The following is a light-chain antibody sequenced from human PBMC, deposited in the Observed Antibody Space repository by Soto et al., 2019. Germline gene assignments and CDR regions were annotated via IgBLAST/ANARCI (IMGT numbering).Light chain of an antibody. CDR2: DAS. J-gene: IGKJ5*01. Sequence: EIVLTQSPAPLSLSPGERATLSCSASQSVSSYLAWYQQKPGQAPRLLIYDASNRATGIPARFSGSGSWTDFTLTISSLEPEDFAAYYCQQRSNWLITVGQGTRLEIK. CDR3: QQRSNWLIT. CDR1: QSVSSY. V-gene: IGKV3-11*01.